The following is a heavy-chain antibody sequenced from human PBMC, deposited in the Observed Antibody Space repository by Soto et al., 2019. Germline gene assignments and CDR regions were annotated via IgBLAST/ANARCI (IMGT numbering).Heavy chain of an antibody. Sequence: PSETLSLTCAVYGGSFSGYYWSWIRQPPGKGLEWIGEINHSGSTNYNPSLKSRVTISVDTSKNQLSLKLSSVTAADTAVYYCARGPWGWVYSYGTNRMYYFDYWGQGTLVTVSS. CDR3: ARGPWGWVYSYGTNRMYYFDY. CDR1: GGSFSGYY. CDR2: INHSGST. V-gene: IGHV4-34*01. J-gene: IGHJ4*01. D-gene: IGHD5-18*01.